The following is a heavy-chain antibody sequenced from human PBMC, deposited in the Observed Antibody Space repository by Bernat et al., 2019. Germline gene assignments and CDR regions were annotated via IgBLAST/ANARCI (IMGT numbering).Heavy chain of an antibody. J-gene: IGHJ3*02. D-gene: IGHD3-22*01. CDR3: ARVDVVYDSSGPLLVGAFDI. V-gene: IGHV3-30-3*01. Sequence: QVQLVESGGGVVQPGRSLRLSCAASGFTFSSYAMHWVRQAPGKGLEWVAVISYDGSNKYYADSVKGRFTISRDNSKNTLYLQMNSLRAEDTAVYYCARVDVVYDSSGPLLVGAFDIWGQGTMVTVSS. CDR2: ISYDGSNK. CDR1: GFTFSSYA.